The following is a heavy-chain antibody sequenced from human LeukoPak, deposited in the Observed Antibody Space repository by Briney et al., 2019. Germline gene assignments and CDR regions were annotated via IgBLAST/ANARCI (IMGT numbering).Heavy chain of an antibody. CDR1: GYTFTSYD. J-gene: IGHJ5*02. Sequence: ASVKVPCKASGYTFTSYDINWVRQATGQGLEWMGWMNPNSGNTGYAQKFQGRVTMTRNTSISTAYMELSSLRSEDTAVYYCARGLETYDSSGYYWNWFDPWGQGTLVTVSS. CDR2: MNPNSGNT. CDR3: ARGLETYDSSGYYWNWFDP. V-gene: IGHV1-8*01. D-gene: IGHD3-22*01.